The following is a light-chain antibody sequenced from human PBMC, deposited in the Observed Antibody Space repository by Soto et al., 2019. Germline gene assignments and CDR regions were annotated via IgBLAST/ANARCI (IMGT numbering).Light chain of an antibody. J-gene: IGKJ1*01. V-gene: IGKV1-6*01. CDR2: AAS. CDR1: QGIRND. Sequence: AIPMTQSPSSLSASVGDRVTITCRASQGIRNDLGWYQQKPGNAPKVLIYAASTLQSGVPSRFSGSGSGTDFTLTIARLQPEDFATYYCMQDYNYPRTFGQGTKVEIK. CDR3: MQDYNYPRT.